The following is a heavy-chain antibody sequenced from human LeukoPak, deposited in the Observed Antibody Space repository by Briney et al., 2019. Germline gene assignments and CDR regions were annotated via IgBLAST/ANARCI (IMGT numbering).Heavy chain of an antibody. CDR2: IDPSGGST. V-gene: IGHV1-46*02. Sequence: GASVKVSCKASGYTFNSYYMHWVRQAPGQGLEWMGIIDPSGGSTSYAQKFQGRVTMTRDTSTSTVYMELSSLRSEDTAVYYCARGRDMVRGVKRQNHDAFDIWGQGTMVTVSP. CDR3: ARGRDMVRGVKRQNHDAFDI. D-gene: IGHD3-10*01. CDR1: GYTFNSYY. J-gene: IGHJ3*02.